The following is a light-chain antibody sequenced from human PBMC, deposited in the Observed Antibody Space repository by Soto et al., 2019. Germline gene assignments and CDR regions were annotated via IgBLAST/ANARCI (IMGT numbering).Light chain of an antibody. V-gene: IGLV2-8*01. Sequence: QSALTQPPSASGSPGQSVTISCTGTTSDIGAYNYVSWYQQRPGKAPKLIIYEVTRRPSGVPDRIFGSKSYTTASLTVSGLQAEDGADYYCSSFAGTNSFVFGTGTKLTVL. CDR2: EVT. CDR3: SSFAGTNSFV. CDR1: TSDIGAYNY. J-gene: IGLJ1*01.